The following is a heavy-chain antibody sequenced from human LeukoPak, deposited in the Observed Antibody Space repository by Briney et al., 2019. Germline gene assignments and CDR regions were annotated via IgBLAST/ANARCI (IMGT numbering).Heavy chain of an antibody. Sequence: PSETLSLTCSVSGASINNGDNFWSWIRQPPGKGLECIGHIYYSGRTYYNPSLKSRVTISSDTSQNHFFLNLTSVTAADTAVYYCAKVAFSYGTTSWGHGTLVTVSS. J-gene: IGHJ5*01. CDR2: IYYSGRT. V-gene: IGHV4-30-4*08. CDR3: AKVAFSYGTTS. CDR1: GASINNGDNF. D-gene: IGHD1-1*01.